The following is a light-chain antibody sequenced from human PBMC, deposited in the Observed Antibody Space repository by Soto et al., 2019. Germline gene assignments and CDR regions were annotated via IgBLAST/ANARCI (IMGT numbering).Light chain of an antibody. CDR3: QQSYSTPR. V-gene: IGKV1-39*01. CDR1: QSISSG. Sequence: DIQMTQSPSTLSASVGDRVTITCRASQSISSGLAWYQQKPGKAPKLLIYAASSLQSGVPSRFSGSGSGTDFTLTISSLQPEDFATYYCQQSYSTPRFGQGTKLEIK. CDR2: AAS. J-gene: IGKJ2*01.